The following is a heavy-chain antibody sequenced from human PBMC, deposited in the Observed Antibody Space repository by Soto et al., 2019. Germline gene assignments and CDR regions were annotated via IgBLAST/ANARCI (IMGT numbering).Heavy chain of an antibody. Sequence: QVQLVQSGAEVKKPGSSVKVSCKASGGTFSSYAISWVRQAPGQGLEWMGGIIPIFGTANYAQKFQGRVTITADESTSTAYMELSSLRSEDTAVYYCARAPQSGWLQLEAEYFQHWGQGTLVTVSS. CDR3: ARAPQSGWLQLEAEYFQH. CDR1: GGTFSSYA. D-gene: IGHD5-12*01. V-gene: IGHV1-69*01. CDR2: IIPIFGTA. J-gene: IGHJ1*01.